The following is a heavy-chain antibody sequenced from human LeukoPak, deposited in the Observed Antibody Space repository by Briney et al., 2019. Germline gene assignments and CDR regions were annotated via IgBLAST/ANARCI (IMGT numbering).Heavy chain of an antibody. J-gene: IGHJ5*02. V-gene: IGHV3-48*03. CDR2: ISSSGSTI. CDR3: ARSKGIAVAGTIDP. Sequence: GRSLRLSCAASGFTFSSYEMNWVRQAPGKGLEWVSYISSSGSTIYYADSVKGRFTISRDNAKNSLYLQMNSLRAEDTAVYYCARSKGIAVAGTIDPWGQGTLVTVSS. D-gene: IGHD6-19*01. CDR1: GFTFSSYE.